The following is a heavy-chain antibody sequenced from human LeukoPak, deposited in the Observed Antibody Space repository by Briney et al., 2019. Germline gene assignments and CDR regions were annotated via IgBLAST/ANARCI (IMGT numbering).Heavy chain of an antibody. Sequence: ASVKVSCKASGYTFTSYGISWVRQAPGQGLEWMGWISAYNGNTNYAQKLQGRVTMTTDTSTSTAYMELRSLRSDDTAVYYCARGFGYSSGYYSFERDAFDIWGQGTMVTVSS. J-gene: IGHJ3*02. D-gene: IGHD3-22*01. V-gene: IGHV1-18*01. CDR3: ARGFGYSSGYYSFERDAFDI. CDR2: ISAYNGNT. CDR1: GYTFTSYG.